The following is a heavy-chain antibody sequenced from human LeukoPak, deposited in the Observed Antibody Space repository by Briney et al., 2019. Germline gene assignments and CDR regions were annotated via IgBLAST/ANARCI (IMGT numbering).Heavy chain of an antibody. CDR2: ISRSSSTI. CDR1: GFTFSSYS. V-gene: IGHV3-48*01. D-gene: IGHD6-19*01. CDR3: ARAIAVAGFDY. J-gene: IGHJ4*02. Sequence: PGESLRLSCAASGFTFSSYSMNWARQAPGKGLEWISYISRSSSTIYYADSVKGRFTISRDNAKNSLYLQMNSLRAEDTAVYYCARAIAVAGFDYWGQGTLVTVSS.